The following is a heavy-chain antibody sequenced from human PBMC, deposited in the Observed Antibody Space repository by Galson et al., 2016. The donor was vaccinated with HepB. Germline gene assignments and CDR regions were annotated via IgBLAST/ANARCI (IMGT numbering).Heavy chain of an antibody. V-gene: IGHV5-51*01. Sequence: QSGAEVKKPGESLRISCKGSDYSFTGYWIGWVRQMPGKGLEWMGIIYPDDSDTRYSPSFPGQVTISVDKSISTAYLQWSSLKASDTAMYYCARWDYGDSGDDYWGQGTLVTVSS. CDR3: ARWDYGDSGDDY. J-gene: IGHJ4*02. CDR1: DYSFTGYW. D-gene: IGHD4-17*01. CDR2: IYPDDSDT.